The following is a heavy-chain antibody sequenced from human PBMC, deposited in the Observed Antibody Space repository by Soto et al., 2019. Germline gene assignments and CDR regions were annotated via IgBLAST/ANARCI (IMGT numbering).Heavy chain of an antibody. J-gene: IGHJ4*02. CDR2: VFHTGNT. CDR1: GDSIRSYY. Sequence: NPSETLSLTCSASGDSIRSYYWTWIRQPPGKGLQWIGYVFHTGNTNYNPSLKSRVTISEDASKNQVSLRLTSVTAADTAAYFCAREQYIWKIWGQGTLVTVSS. V-gene: IGHV4-59*01. CDR3: AREQYIWKI. D-gene: IGHD1-20*01.